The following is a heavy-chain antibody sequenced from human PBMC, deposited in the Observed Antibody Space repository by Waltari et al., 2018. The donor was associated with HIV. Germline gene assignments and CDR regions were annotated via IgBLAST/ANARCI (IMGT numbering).Heavy chain of an antibody. V-gene: IGHV4-34*01. CDR1: GGSFSGYY. CDR2: INHSGST. J-gene: IGHJ5*02. CDR3: ARLGYSSSWAPPRVDP. D-gene: IGHD6-13*01. Sequence: QVQLQQWGAGLLKPSETLSLTCAVSGGSFSGYYWSWIRQPPGKGLEWIGEINHSGSTNYSPPLKSRVTISVEPSKNQFSLKLSSVTAADTAGYYCARLGYSSSWAPPRVDPWGQGTLVTVSS.